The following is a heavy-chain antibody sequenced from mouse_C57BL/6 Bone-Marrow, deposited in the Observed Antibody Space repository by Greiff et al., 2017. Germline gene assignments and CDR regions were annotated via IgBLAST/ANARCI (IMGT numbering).Heavy chain of an antibody. CDR3: ARAYYYGSSSLYWYFDV. CDR1: GYTFTSYW. V-gene: IGHV1-61*01. D-gene: IGHD1-1*01. J-gene: IGHJ1*03. CDR2: IYPSDSET. Sequence: QVQLQQPGAELVRPGSSVKLSCKASGYTFTSYWMDWVKQRPGQGLEWIGNIYPSDSETHYNQKFKDKATLTVDKSSSTAYMQLSSLTSEDSAVYYSARAYYYGSSSLYWYFDVWGTGTTVTVSS.